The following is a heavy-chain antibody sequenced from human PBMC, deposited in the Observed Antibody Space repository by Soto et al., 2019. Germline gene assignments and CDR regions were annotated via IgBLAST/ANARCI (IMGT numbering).Heavy chain of an antibody. Sequence: ASVKVSCKASGYTFTSYDINWVRQATGQGLEWMGWMNPNSGNTGYAQKFQGRVTMTTDTSTSTAYMELRSLRSDDTAVYYCARSFEGSSYFDYWGQGTLVTVSS. V-gene: IGHV1-8*01. J-gene: IGHJ4*02. CDR3: ARSFEGSSYFDY. D-gene: IGHD3-16*01. CDR2: MNPNSGNT. CDR1: GYTFTSYD.